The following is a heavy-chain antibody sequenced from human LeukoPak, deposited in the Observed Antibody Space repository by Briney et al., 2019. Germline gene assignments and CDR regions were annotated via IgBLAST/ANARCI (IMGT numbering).Heavy chain of an antibody. CDR2: INHSGST. V-gene: IGHV4-34*01. Sequence: PSETLSLTCAVYGGSFSGYYWSWIRQPPGKGLEWIGEINHSGSTNYNPSLKSRVTISVDTSKNQFSLKLSSVTAADTAVYYCARRLSKPSNPWAKLITTPHFDYWGQGTLVTVSS. CDR3: ARRLSKPSNPWAKLITTPHFDY. D-gene: IGHD2/OR15-2a*01. CDR1: GGSFSGYY. J-gene: IGHJ4*02.